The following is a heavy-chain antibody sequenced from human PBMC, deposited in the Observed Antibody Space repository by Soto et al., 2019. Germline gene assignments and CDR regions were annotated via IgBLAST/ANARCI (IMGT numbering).Heavy chain of an antibody. J-gene: IGHJ6*02. D-gene: IGHD3-3*01. Sequence: SETLSLTCAVSGYSISSGYYWGWIRQPPGKGLEWIGSIYHSGSTYYSPSLKSRVTISVDTSKNQFSLKLSSVTAADTAVYYCARDQPYYDFWSGPTLHDYGMDVWGQGTTVTVSS. V-gene: IGHV4-38-2*02. CDR3: ARDQPYYDFWSGPTLHDYGMDV. CDR1: GYSISSGYY. CDR2: IYHSGST.